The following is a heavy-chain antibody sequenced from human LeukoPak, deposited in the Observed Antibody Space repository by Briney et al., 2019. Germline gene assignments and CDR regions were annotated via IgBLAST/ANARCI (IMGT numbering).Heavy chain of an antibody. CDR1: GYTFTGYY. D-gene: IGHD2-15*01. V-gene: IGHV1-2*06. CDR3: ARSRWDIVVVVAATPHYYFDY. Sequence: ASVKVSCKASGYTFTGYYMHWVRQAPGQGLEWMGRINPNSGGTNYAQKFQGRVTMTREKSISTAYMELSRLRSEDTAVYYCARSRWDIVVVVAATPHYYFDYWGQGTLVTVSS. CDR2: INPNSGGT. J-gene: IGHJ4*02.